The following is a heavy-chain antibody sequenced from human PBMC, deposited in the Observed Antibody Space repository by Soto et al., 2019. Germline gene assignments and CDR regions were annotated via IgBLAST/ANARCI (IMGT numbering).Heavy chain of an antibody. CDR1: GFTFDDYA. J-gene: IGHJ6*02. CDR2: ISWNSGSI. V-gene: IGHV3-9*01. Sequence: GGSLRLSCAASGFTFDDYAMHWVRQAPGKGLEWVSGISWNSGSIGYADSVKGRFTISRDNAKNSLYLQMNSLRAEDTALYYCAKDANVLLWFGAPGYYYGMDVWGQGTTVTVSS. D-gene: IGHD3-10*01. CDR3: AKDANVLLWFGAPGYYYGMDV.